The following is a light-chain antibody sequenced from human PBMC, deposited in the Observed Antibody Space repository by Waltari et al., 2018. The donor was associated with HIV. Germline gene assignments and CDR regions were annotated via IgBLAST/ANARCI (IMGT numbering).Light chain of an antibody. CDR1: KIGSKS. CDR3: HVWDRSSDHHV. CDR2: NGS. Sequence: VAVAPGQTARITCGGNKIGSKSVHWYKQKAGQASVLVVYNGSDRPSGIPERFSGSRSGNTATLTISRVEAGDEADYYCHVWDRSSDHHVCGTGTKVTVL. J-gene: IGLJ1*01. V-gene: IGLV3-21*02.